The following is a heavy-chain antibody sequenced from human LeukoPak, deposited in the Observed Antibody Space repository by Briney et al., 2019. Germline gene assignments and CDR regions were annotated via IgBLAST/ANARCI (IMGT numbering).Heavy chain of an antibody. D-gene: IGHD2/OR15-2a*01. CDR1: GFTFSSCA. CDR2: IRGSGDNT. V-gene: IGHV3-23*01. CDR3: AKNMGPEYYYGMDA. J-gene: IGHJ6*02. Sequence: GGSLRLSCAASGFTFSSCAMNWVRQAPGRGLEWVSAIRGSGDNTYYADSVRGRFTISRDNSKSTLYLQMNSLRAEDTAIYYCAKNMGPEYYYGMDAWGQGTTVTVSS.